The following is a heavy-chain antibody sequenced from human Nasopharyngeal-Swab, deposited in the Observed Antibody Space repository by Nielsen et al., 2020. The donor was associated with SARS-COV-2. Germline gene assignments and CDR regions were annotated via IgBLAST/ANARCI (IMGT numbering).Heavy chain of an antibody. CDR3: ARDGLDYDFWSAYFMDV. V-gene: IGHV3-21*01. CDR1: GFTFSTYN. J-gene: IGHJ6*02. Sequence: GGSLRLSCAASGFTFSTYNMNWVRQAPGKGLEWVSSISSSSTYIYYADSVKGRFTISRDSAQSSLSLQMNSLRAEDTAVYYCARDGLDYDFWSAYFMDVWGRGTTVTVSS. CDR2: ISSSSTYI. D-gene: IGHD3-3*01.